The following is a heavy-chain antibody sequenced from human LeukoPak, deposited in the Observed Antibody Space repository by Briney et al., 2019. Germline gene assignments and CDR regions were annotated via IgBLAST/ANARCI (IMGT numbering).Heavy chain of an antibody. D-gene: IGHD6-19*01. CDR3: ARHRYTSGWGGYYYYYMDV. J-gene: IGHJ6*03. Sequence: PSETLSLTCTVSGGSISSSSYYWGWIRQPPGKGLEWIGSIYYSGSTYYNPSLKSRVTISVDTSKNQFSLKLSSVTAADTAVYHCARHRYTSGWGGYYYYYMDVWGKGTTVTISS. CDR1: GGSISSSSYY. CDR2: IYYSGST. V-gene: IGHV4-39*01.